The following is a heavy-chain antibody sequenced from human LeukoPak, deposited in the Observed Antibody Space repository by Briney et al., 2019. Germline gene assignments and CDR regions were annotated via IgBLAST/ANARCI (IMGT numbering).Heavy chain of an antibody. CDR3: ARRRITIFGVVIISQEYYFDY. V-gene: IGHV4-34*01. CDR2: INHSGST. CDR1: GGSFSGYY. Sequence: SXTLSLTCAVYGGSFSGYYWSWIRQPPGKGLEWIGEINHSGSTNYNPSLKSRVTISVDTSKNQFSLKLSSVTAADTAVYYCARRRITIFGVVIISQEYYFDYWGQGTLVTVSS. J-gene: IGHJ4*02. D-gene: IGHD3-3*01.